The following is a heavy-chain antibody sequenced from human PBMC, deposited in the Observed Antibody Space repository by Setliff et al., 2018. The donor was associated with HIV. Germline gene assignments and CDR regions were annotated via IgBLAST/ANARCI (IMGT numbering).Heavy chain of an antibody. Sequence: GGSLRLSCAASGFTFSTYAMSWVRQAPGKGLEWVSGISGSGGSTYYADSVKGRFTISRNDAENSLFLQLNSLRDEDTAVYYCSRSQGIGNYYMDVWGTGTTVTV. CDR2: ISGSGGST. J-gene: IGHJ6*03. D-gene: IGHD2-15*01. CDR1: GFTFSTYA. V-gene: IGHV3-23*01. CDR3: SRSQGIGNYYMDV.